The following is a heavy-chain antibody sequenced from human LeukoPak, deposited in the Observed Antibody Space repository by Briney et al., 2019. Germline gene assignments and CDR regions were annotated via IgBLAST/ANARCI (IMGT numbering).Heavy chain of an antibody. J-gene: IGHJ4*02. CDR1: GFPFSSYS. D-gene: IGHD6-6*01. CDR2: ISSSSSYI. V-gene: IGHV3-21*01. CDR3: ARAPGGAARPY. Sequence: GGSLRLSCAASGFPFSSYSMNWVRQAPGKGLEWVSSISSSSSYIYYADSVKGRFTISRDNAKNSLYLQMNSLRSEDTAVYYCARAPGGAARPYWGQGTLVTVSS.